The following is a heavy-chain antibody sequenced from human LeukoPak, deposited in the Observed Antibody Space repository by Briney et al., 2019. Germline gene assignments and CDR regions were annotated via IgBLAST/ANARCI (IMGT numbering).Heavy chain of an antibody. J-gene: IGHJ6*03. CDR3: AREVALDDFWSGFFQNLEGRTYYMDV. CDR1: GFTFSSYW. Sequence: GGSLRLSCAASGFTFSSYWMSWVRQAPGKGREWVANIKQDGSEKYYVDSVKGRFTISRDNAKNSLYLQMNSLRAEDTAVYYCAREVALDDFWSGFFQNLEGRTYYMDVWGKGTTVTVSS. CDR2: IKQDGSEK. D-gene: IGHD3-3*01. V-gene: IGHV3-7*01.